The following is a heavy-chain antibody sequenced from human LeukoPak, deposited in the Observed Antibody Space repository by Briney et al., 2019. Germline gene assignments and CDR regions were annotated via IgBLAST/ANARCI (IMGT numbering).Heavy chain of an antibody. CDR3: ARDRYYGSGSDAFDI. D-gene: IGHD3-10*01. CDR1: GYTFTSYD. Sequence: ASVKVSCKASGYTFTSYDISRVRQAPGQGLEWMGRIIPILGIANYAQKFQGRVTITADKSTSTAYMELSSLRSEDTAVYYCARDRYYGSGSDAFDIWGQGTMVTVSS. CDR2: IIPILGIA. J-gene: IGHJ3*02. V-gene: IGHV1-69*04.